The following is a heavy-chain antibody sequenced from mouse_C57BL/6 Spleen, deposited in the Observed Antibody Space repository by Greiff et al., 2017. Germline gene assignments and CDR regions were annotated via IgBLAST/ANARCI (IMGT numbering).Heavy chain of an antibody. CDR1: GFTFSSYT. CDR2: ISGCGGNT. Sequence: EVNLVESGGGLVQPGGSLKLSCAASGFTFSSYTMSWVRQTPEKRLEWVATISGCGGNTYYPDSMKGRFTISRDNAKNTLYLHMSILRSEDTALYYCARQYYCSSYYWDLDVWGTGTTVTVSS. J-gene: IGHJ1*03. D-gene: IGHD1-1*01. CDR3: ARQYYCSSYYWDLDV. V-gene: IGHV5-9*01.